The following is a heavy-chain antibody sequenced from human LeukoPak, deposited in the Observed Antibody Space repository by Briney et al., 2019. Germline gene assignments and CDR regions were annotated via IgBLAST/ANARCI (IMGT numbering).Heavy chain of an antibody. V-gene: IGHV3-21*01. CDR2: ISSSSNYI. J-gene: IGHJ4*02. CDR3: ARVSYRTSSVDY. Sequence: GGSLRLSCAASGFTFNTYTMNWVRQAPGKGLEWVSSISSSSNYIYYADSVKGRLTISRDNAKNSLCLQMNSLRAEDTAVYYCARVSYRTSSVDYWGQGTLVSVSS. CDR1: GFTFNTYT. D-gene: IGHD1-26*01.